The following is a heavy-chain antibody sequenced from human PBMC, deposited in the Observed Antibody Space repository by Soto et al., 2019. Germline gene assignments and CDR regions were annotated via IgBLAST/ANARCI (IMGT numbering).Heavy chain of an antibody. J-gene: IGHJ4*02. CDR3: ARDTSRGEYDY. CDR1: GYTFTSYG. CDR2: INVYNGNT. Sequence: QVQLVQSGAEVKKPGASVKVSCKASGYTFTSYGISWVRQAPGQGLEWMGWINVYNGNTNYAQKLQARATTTTDTSTSTAYLDLRSLRSADTAVYFCARDTSRGEYDYWGQGTLVTVSS. D-gene: IGHD3-10*01. V-gene: IGHV1-18*01.